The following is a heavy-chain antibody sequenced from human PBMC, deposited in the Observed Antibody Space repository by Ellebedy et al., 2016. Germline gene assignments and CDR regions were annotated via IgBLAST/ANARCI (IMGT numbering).Heavy chain of an antibody. D-gene: IGHD4-11*01. Sequence: GGSLRLSCAASGPTFSDFPIHWVRQAPGKGLEWVAFISYDGSNKFFADSVKGRFTTSRDVSRAFLQMDSLRTEDTAVYYCARGYSSFLDYWGQGTLVTVSS. CDR2: ISYDGSNK. CDR1: GPTFSDFP. J-gene: IGHJ4*02. V-gene: IGHV3-30-3*01. CDR3: ARGYSSFLDY.